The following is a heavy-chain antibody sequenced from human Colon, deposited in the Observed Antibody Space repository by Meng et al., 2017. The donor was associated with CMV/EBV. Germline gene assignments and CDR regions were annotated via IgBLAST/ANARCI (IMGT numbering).Heavy chain of an antibody. J-gene: IGHJ4*02. CDR2: IDPGDSET. CDR1: GYGFSSYW. D-gene: IGHD3-3*01. CDR3: ATSLTVFGVVIFY. V-gene: IGHV5-51*01. Sequence: KVSCKGSGYGFSSYWIGWVRQMPGKGLEWMGIIDPGDSETRYSPSFQGQVTISADKSIRTAYLQWRSLKASDTAMYYCATSLTVFGVVIFYWGQGTLVTVS.